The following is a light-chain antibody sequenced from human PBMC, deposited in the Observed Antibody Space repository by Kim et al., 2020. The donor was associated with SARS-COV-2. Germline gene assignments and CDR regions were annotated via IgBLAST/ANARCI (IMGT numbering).Light chain of an antibody. CDR3: QQYYSTPFT. Sequence: DIVLTQSPDSLAVSLGERATINCKSSQSLFYSSNNKNYLAWYQQRPGQPPKLLIYWASIRESGVPDRFSGSESGTDFTLTISSLQAEDVAVYYCQQYYSTPFTFGPGTKVDIK. J-gene: IGKJ3*01. V-gene: IGKV4-1*01. CDR2: WAS. CDR1: QSLFYSSNNKNY.